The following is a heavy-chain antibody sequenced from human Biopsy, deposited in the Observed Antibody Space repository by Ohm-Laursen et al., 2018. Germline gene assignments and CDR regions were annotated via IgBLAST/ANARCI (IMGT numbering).Heavy chain of an antibody. J-gene: IGHJ4*02. CDR3: ARRDSLDY. CDR2: MTPTT. V-gene: IGHV1-46*01. CDR1: GYTFTSYY. Sequence: ASVKVSCKTSGYTFTSYYIHWVRQAPGQGLEWMGVMTPTTTYAQKFQGRLTMTRDTSTSTVYMEPSSLRSEDTAVYYCARRDSLDYWGQGTLVTVSS.